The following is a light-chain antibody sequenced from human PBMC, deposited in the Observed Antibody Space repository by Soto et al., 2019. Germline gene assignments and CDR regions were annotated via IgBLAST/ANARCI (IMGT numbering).Light chain of an antibody. V-gene: IGKV1-39*01. CDR2: AAS. CDR1: QSISSS. J-gene: IGKJ2*01. Sequence: DIQMTQSPSSLSASVGETITITCRASQSISSSLNWFQHSPGQPPKLLLFAASNLHAGVPPRFSGSGSGTSFSLTIRSLQPEDFATYYCLQYNSYSYTFGQGTKLDIK. CDR3: LQYNSYSYT.